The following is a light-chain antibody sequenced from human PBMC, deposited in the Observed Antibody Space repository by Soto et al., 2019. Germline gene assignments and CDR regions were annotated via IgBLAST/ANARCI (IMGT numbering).Light chain of an antibody. CDR3: SSDTSSSTPYV. CDR1: SSDVGGYNY. CDR2: DVS. V-gene: IGLV2-14*01. Sequence: QSVLTQPASVSGSPGQSITISCTGTSSDVGGYNYVSWFQQHPGKAPKLIIYDVSDRPSGVSNRFSGSKSGNTASLTISGLQAEDEADYFCSSDTSSSTPYVFGTGTKVTVL. J-gene: IGLJ1*01.